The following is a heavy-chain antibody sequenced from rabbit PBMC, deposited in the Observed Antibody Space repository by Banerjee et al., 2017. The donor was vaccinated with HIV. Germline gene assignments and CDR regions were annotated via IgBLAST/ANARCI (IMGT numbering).Heavy chain of an antibody. D-gene: IGHD1-1*01. CDR2: INAATAKP. CDR3: ARNYVNAFDP. V-gene: IGHV1S45*01. J-gene: IGHJ2*01. CDR1: GFSFSDRDV. Sequence: QEQLVESGGGLVQPEGSLTLTCKASGFSFSDRDVMCWVRQAPGKGLEWIACINAATAKPVYATWAKGRFTISNPSSTTVTLQMTSLTAADTATYFCARNYVNAFDPWGPGTLVTVS.